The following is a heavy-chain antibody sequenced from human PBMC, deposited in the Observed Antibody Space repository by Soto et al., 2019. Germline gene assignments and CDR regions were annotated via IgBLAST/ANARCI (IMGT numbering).Heavy chain of an antibody. V-gene: IGHV3-33*01. J-gene: IGHJ4*02. CDR1: GFTFSSYG. CDR2: IWYDGSNK. D-gene: IGHD2-21*02. CDR3: ARVSEYCGGDCYSIWFDY. Sequence: QVQLVESGGGVVQPGRSLRLSCAASGFTFSSYGMHWVRQAPGKGLEWVAVIWYDGSNKYYADSVKGRFTISRDNSKNKLYLQMNSLRAEDTAVYYCARVSEYCGGDCYSIWFDYWGQGTLVTVSS.